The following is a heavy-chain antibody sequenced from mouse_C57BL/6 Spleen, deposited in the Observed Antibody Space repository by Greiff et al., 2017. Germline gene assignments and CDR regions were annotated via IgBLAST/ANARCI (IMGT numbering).Heavy chain of an antibody. CDR3: ARYYANESYFDY. CDR1: GYAFSSSW. V-gene: IGHV1-82*01. Sequence: QVQLQQSGPELVKPGASVKISCKASGYAFSSSWMNWVKQRPGKGLEWIGRIYPGDGDTNYNGKFKGKATLTADKSSSTAYMQLSSLTSEDSAVYFCARYYANESYFDYWGQGTTLTVSA. CDR2: IYPGDGDT. D-gene: IGHD1-1*02. J-gene: IGHJ2*01.